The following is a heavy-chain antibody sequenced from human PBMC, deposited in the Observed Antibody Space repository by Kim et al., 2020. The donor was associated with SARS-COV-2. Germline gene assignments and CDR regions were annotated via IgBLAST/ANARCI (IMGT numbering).Heavy chain of an antibody. V-gene: IGHV1-58*01. Sequence: SVKVSCKASGFTFTSSAVQWVRQARGQRLEWIGWIVVGSGNTNYAQKFQERVTITRDMSTSTAYMELSSLRSEDTAVYYCAAEIYGEAALDRFDYWGQGTLVTVSS. CDR2: IVVGSGNT. CDR1: GFTFTSSA. CDR3: AAEIYGEAALDRFDY. D-gene: IGHD3-10*01. J-gene: IGHJ4*02.